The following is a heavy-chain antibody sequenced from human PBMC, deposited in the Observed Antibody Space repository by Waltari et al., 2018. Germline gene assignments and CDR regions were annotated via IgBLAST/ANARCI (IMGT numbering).Heavy chain of an antibody. J-gene: IGHJ4*02. CDR2: IYTSGST. CDR3: ARFSHKDY. CDR1: GGSISSGSYY. V-gene: IGHV4-61*02. Sequence: QVQLQESGPGLVKPSQTLSLTCTVSGGSISSGSYYWSWIRQPAGKGLEWIGRIYTSGSTNYNPSLKSRVTISVDTSKNQFSLKLSSVTAADTAVYYCARFSHKDYWGQGILVTVSS.